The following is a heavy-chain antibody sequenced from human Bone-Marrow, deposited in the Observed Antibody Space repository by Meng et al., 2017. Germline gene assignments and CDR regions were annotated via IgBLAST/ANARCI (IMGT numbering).Heavy chain of an antibody. D-gene: IGHD1-20*01. Sequence: ASVKVSCKASGYTFTGYYMHWVRQVPGRGLEWMGWINPNSGGTNYAQKFQGRVTMTRDTSIRTAYMELSRLRSDDTAVYYCASVYNWNDLRLFDYWGQGTLVTVSS. V-gene: IGHV1-2*02. CDR2: INPNSGGT. CDR1: GYTFTGYY. CDR3: ASVYNWNDLRLFDY. J-gene: IGHJ4*02.